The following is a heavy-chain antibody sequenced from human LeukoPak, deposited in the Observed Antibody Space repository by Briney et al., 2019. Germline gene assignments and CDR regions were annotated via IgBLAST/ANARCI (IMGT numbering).Heavy chain of an antibody. CDR3: ARGWELQDWFDP. J-gene: IGHJ5*02. CDR1: GYTFTSYD. V-gene: IGHV1-8*03. Sequence: ASVKVSCKASGYTFTSYDINWVRQATGQGLEWMGWMNPNSGNTGYAQKFQGRVTITRNTSISTAYMELRSLRSDDTAVYYCARGWELQDWFDPWGQGTLVTVSS. D-gene: IGHD1-26*01. CDR2: MNPNSGNT.